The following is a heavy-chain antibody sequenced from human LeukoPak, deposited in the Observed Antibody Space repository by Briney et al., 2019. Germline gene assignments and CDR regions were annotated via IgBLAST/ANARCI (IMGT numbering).Heavy chain of an antibody. V-gene: IGHV1-2*02. CDR1: GYTFTGYY. D-gene: IGHD5-24*01. Sequence: EASVKVSCKASGYTFTGYYMHWVRQAPGQGLEWMGWINPNSGGTNYAQKFQGRVTMTRDTSISTAYMELSRLRSDDTAVYYCARGGDGYNFAGDYWGQGTLVTVSS. CDR3: ARGGDGYNFAGDY. J-gene: IGHJ4*02. CDR2: INPNSGGT.